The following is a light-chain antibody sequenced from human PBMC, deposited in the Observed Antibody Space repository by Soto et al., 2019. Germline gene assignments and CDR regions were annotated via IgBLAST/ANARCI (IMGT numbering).Light chain of an antibody. Sequence: DIQMTQSPSSLSASVGDRVSITCRASQDIANFLAWYQHKPGKVPTLLIYAASTLQSGVPSRFSGSASGTDFTITISILQPEDVATYYCQKYNSPPRTFGQGTKVEV. CDR3: QKYNSPPRT. CDR1: QDIANF. J-gene: IGKJ1*01. CDR2: AAS. V-gene: IGKV1-27*01.